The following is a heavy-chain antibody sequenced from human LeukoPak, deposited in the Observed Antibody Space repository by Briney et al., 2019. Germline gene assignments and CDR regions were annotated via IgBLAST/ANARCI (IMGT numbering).Heavy chain of an antibody. V-gene: IGHV3-11*01. J-gene: IGHJ4*02. D-gene: IGHD6-19*01. CDR3: AGDLTGGMAKWLTTVDY. Sequence: GGSLRLSCAASGFTFSDYYMSWLRQAPGKGLEWVSYISSSGSTIYYADSVKGRFTISRDNAKNSLYLQMNSLRAEDTAVYYCAGDLTGGMAKWLTTVDYWGQGTLVTVSS. CDR1: GFTFSDYY. CDR2: ISSSGSTI.